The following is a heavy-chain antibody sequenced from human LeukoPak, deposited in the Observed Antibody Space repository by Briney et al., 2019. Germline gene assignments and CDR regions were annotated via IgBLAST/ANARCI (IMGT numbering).Heavy chain of an antibody. CDR2: FDPEDGET. V-gene: IGHV1-24*01. J-gene: IGHJ4*02. CDR3: ATTPYYYHSIASCYY. CDR1: GYTLTELS. D-gene: IGHD3-22*01. Sequence: GASVKVSCKVSGYTLTELSMHWVRQAPGKGLEWMGGFDPEDGETIYAQKFQGRVTMTEDTSTDTAYMELSSLRSDDTALYYSATTPYYYHSIASCYYWGQGTLVTVSS.